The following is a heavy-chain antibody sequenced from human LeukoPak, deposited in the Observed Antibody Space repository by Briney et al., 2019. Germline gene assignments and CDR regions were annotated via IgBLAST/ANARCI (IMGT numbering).Heavy chain of an antibody. CDR1: GFTFSSYA. CDR3: ARGVAWSSSGWYFDY. Sequence: GGSLRLSCAASGFTFSSYAMHLVRQAPGKGLEYVSAISSNGGSTYYANSVKGRFTISRDNSKNTLYLQMGSLRAEDMAVYYCARGVAWSSSGWYFDYWGQGTLVTVSS. V-gene: IGHV3-64*01. J-gene: IGHJ4*02. D-gene: IGHD6-19*01. CDR2: ISSNGGST.